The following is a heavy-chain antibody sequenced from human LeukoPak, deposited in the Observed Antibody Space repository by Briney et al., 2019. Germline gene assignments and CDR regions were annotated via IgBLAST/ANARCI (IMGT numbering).Heavy chain of an antibody. CDR1: GFTVSSNY. Sequence: PGGSLRLSCAASGFTVSSNYMSWVRQAPGKGLEWVSVIYSGGSTYYADSVKGRFTISRDNAKNSLYLQMNSLRAEDTAVYYCARGFICIGGSCYGPFDYWGQGTLVTVSS. D-gene: IGHD2-15*01. CDR2: IYSGGST. J-gene: IGHJ4*02. CDR3: ARGFICIGGSCYGPFDY. V-gene: IGHV3-53*01.